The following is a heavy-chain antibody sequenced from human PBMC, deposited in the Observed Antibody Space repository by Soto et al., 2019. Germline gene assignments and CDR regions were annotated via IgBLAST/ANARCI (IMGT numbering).Heavy chain of an antibody. CDR3: AKDIGYTSATRYYFDS. CDR1: GFTFSSYG. J-gene: IGHJ4*01. D-gene: IGHD5-18*01. V-gene: IGHV3-30*18. CDR2: ISFDGKYK. Sequence: GGSLRLSCAASGFTFSSYGMHWVRQAPGKGLQWVAIISFDGKYKYYADSLKGRFTISRDSSKNTLYLQVNSLRPEDTAVYFCAKDIGYTSATRYYFDSWGHGTLVTVSS.